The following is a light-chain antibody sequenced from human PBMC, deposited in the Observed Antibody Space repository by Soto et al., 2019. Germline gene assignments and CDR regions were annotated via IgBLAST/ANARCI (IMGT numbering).Light chain of an antibody. CDR3: QQLNSFPIT. Sequence: DIQMTQSPSTLSASVGDRVTITCRASQVISSYLAWYQQKPGRAPKLLIYAASTLQSGVPSRFSGSGSGTEFTLTITSLQPEDFATYYCQQLNSFPITFGQGTRLEIK. CDR2: AAS. J-gene: IGKJ5*01. V-gene: IGKV1-9*01. CDR1: QVISSY.